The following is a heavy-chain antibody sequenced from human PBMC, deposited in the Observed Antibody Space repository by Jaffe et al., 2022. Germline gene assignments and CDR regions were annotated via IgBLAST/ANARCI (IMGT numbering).Heavy chain of an antibody. J-gene: IGHJ4*02. Sequence: EVQLVQSGAEVKKPGESLKISCQGSGYSFTSSWIGWVRQMPGKGLEWMAIVYPGDSETRTSPSFQGQVTISADRSVSTAYLQWSSLKASDTAIYYCVTMPPADYHILTGYSSAFDYWGQGTPVTVSS. V-gene: IGHV5-51*03. CDR3: VTMPPADYHILTGYSSAFDY. D-gene: IGHD3-9*01. CDR2: VYPGDSET. CDR1: GYSFTSSW.